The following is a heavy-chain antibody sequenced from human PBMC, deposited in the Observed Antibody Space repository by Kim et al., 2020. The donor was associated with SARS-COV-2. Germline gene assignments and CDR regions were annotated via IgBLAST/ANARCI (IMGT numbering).Heavy chain of an antibody. V-gene: IGHV4-34*01. Sequence: THTPSLNSRVTISVDTSTNQFSLKLSSVTAADTAVYYCARGSLKEGFDYWGQGTLVTVSS. J-gene: IGHJ4*02. CDR3: ARGSLKEGFDY.